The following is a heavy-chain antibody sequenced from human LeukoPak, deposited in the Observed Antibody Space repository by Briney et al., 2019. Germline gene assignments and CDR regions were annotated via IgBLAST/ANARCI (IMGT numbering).Heavy chain of an antibody. V-gene: IGHV4-61*01. J-gene: IGHJ6*02. Sequence: SETLSPTCTVSGDSVSSGSYYWSWIRQPPGKGLEWIGYIYYSGSTNYNPSLKSRVTMSVDTSRNQFSLKLSSVTAADTAVYYCARDRDCSGGSCYNTYYYYYGMDVWGQGTTVTVSS. CDR2: IYYSGST. D-gene: IGHD2-15*01. CDR1: GDSVSSGSYY. CDR3: ARDRDCSGGSCYNTYYYYYGMDV.